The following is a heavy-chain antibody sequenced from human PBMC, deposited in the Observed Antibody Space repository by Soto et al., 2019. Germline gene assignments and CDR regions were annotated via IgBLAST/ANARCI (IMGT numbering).Heavy chain of an antibody. CDR3: AFLDTSLDFDF. CDR2: IDPSNSYT. CDR1: VYRFTSYW. J-gene: IGHJ4*02. D-gene: IGHD3-3*02. V-gene: IGHV5-10-1*01. Sequence: GESLKISCKGSVYRFTSYWISWVRQMPGKGLEWMGRIDPSNSYTHYSPSFHGHVTISADNSISTAYLQWSNLRASDTAIYYCAFLDTSLDFDFWGQGPLVTVSS.